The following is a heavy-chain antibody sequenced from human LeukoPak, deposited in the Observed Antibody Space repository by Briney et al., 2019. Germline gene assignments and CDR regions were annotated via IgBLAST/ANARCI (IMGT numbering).Heavy chain of an antibody. D-gene: IGHD6-19*01. CDR1: GFTFSSYS. J-gene: IGHJ4*02. V-gene: IGHV3-21*01. Sequence: GGSLRLSCAASGFTFSSYSMNWVRQAPGKGLEWVSSISSSSSYTYYADPVKGRFTISRDNAKNSLYLQMNSLRAEDTAVYYCARGLYSSSGGWGQGTLVTVSS. CDR2: ISSSSSYT. CDR3: ARGLYSSSGG.